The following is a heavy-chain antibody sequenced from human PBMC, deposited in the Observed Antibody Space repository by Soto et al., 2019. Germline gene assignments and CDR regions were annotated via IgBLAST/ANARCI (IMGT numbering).Heavy chain of an antibody. CDR2: INPNSGTT. CDR3: ARVPRGVYYGMDV. D-gene: IGHD3-10*01. Sequence: QVQLVQSGAEVKKPGASVEVSCKASGYTFTDYYMHWVRQAPGQRLEWMGWINPNSGTTNYAQKFQGWVTMTRDTSITTVYMEVSRLRSDDTAVYYCARVPRGVYYGMDVWGQGTTVTVSS. CDR1: GYTFTDYY. J-gene: IGHJ6*02. V-gene: IGHV1-2*04.